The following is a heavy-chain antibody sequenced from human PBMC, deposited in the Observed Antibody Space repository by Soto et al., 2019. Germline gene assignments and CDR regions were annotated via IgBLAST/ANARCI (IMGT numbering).Heavy chain of an antibody. V-gene: IGHV3-30*18. D-gene: IGHD2-2*01. CDR1: GFTFSSYG. Sequence: QSGGSLRLSCAASGFTFSSYGMHWVRQAPGKGLEWVAVISYDGSNKYYADSVKGRFTISRDNSKNTLYLQMNSLRAEDTAVYYCAKVTVPAAMLVPMDVWGQGTTVTVSS. CDR3: AKVTVPAAMLVPMDV. CDR2: ISYDGSNK. J-gene: IGHJ6*02.